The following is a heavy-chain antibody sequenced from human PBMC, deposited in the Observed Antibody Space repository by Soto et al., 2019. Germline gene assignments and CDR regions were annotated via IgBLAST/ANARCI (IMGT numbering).Heavy chain of an antibody. Sequence: ASVKVSCKASGYTFTSYDINWVRQATGQGLEWMGWMNPNSGNTGYAQKFQGRVTMTRDTSTSTVYMELSSLRSEDTAVYYCARSSIAARHDAFDIWGQGTMVTVSS. CDR3: ARSSIAARHDAFDI. J-gene: IGHJ3*02. CDR1: GYTFTSYD. CDR2: MNPNSGNT. V-gene: IGHV1-8*01. D-gene: IGHD6-6*01.